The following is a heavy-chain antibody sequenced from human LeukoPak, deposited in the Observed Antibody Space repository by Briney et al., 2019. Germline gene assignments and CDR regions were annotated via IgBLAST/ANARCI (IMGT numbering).Heavy chain of an antibody. CDR3: AKDGLQFSAWLPPLGY. Sequence: YPGGSLRLSCAASGFTFSSYAMSWVRQAPGKGLEWVSAISGSGGSTYYADSVKGRFTISRDNSKNTLYLQMNSLRAEDTAVYYCAKDGLQFSAWLPPLGYWGQGTLVTVSS. CDR1: GFTFSSYA. V-gene: IGHV3-23*01. D-gene: IGHD3-3*01. J-gene: IGHJ4*02. CDR2: ISGSGGST.